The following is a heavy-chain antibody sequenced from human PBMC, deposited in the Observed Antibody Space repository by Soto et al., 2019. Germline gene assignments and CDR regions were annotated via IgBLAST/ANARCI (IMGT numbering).Heavy chain of an antibody. CDR2: ISYDGSNK. V-gene: IGHV3-30*18. J-gene: IGHJ4*02. CDR3: AKLPGIAVAGNSDY. Sequence: QVQLVESGGGVVQPGRSLRLSWAASGFTFSSYGMHWVRQAPGKGLEWVAVISYDGSNKYYADSVKGRFTISRDNSKNTLYLQMNSLRAEDTAVYYCAKLPGIAVAGNSDYWGQGPLVTVSS. CDR1: GFTFSSYG. D-gene: IGHD6-19*01.